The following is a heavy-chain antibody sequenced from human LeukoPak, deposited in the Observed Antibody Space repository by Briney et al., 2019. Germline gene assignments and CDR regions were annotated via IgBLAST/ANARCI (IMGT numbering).Heavy chain of an antibody. Sequence: DPSETLSLTCTVSGGSISSYYWSWIRQPPGKGLEWIGYIYYSGSTNYNPSLKSRVTISVDTSKNQFSLKLSSVTAADTAVYYCARDRAYYDFWSGPLPPGDYYGMDVWGQGTTVTVSS. CDR2: IYYSGST. CDR1: GGSISSYY. D-gene: IGHD3-3*01. CDR3: ARDRAYYDFWSGPLPPGDYYGMDV. J-gene: IGHJ6*02. V-gene: IGHV4-59*01.